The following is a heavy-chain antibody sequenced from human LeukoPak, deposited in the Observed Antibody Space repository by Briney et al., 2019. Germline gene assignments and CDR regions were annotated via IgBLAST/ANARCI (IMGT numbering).Heavy chain of an antibody. V-gene: IGHV3-23*01. D-gene: IGHD3-22*01. CDR3: ATMVTSPTYYYDSSGYEDY. CDR2: ISSSGSAT. CDR1: GFTFSNYA. J-gene: IGHJ4*02. Sequence: GGSLRLSCAASGFTFSNYAMSWVRQAPGKGLEWVSAISSSGSATYYADSVKGRFTISRDNSKNTLYLQMNSLRAEDTAVYYCATMVTSPTYYYDSSGYEDYWGQGTLVTVSS.